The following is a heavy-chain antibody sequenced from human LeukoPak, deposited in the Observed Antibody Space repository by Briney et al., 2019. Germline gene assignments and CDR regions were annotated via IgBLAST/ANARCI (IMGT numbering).Heavy chain of an antibody. CDR1: GGSISSYY. Sequence: PSETLSLTCTVPGGSISSYYWSWIRQPLENGLEWIGHISYSGSTNFNPSLKSRVTISVDTSKNQFSLKLSSVTAADTAVYYCAREGTAGTNLNWFDPWGQGTLVTVSS. CDR2: ISYSGST. J-gene: IGHJ5*02. V-gene: IGHV4-59*01. D-gene: IGHD1-1*01. CDR3: AREGTAGTNLNWFDP.